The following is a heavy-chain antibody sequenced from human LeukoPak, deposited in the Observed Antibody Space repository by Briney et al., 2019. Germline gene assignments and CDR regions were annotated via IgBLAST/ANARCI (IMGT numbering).Heavy chain of an antibody. CDR3: ARYDYSNFRYYYYYMDV. J-gene: IGHJ6*03. D-gene: IGHD4-11*01. CDR1: GGSLSSSSYY. Sequence: SETLSLTCTVSGGSLSSSSYYWGWIRQPPGKGLEWIGSIYYSGSTYYNPSLKSRVTISVDTSKNQFSLKLSSVTAADTAVYYCARYDYSNFRYYYYYMDVWGKGTTVTVSS. V-gene: IGHV4-39*01. CDR2: IYYSGST.